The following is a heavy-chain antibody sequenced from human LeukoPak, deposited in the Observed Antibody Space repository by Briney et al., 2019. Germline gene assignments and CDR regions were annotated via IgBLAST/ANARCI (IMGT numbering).Heavy chain of an antibody. CDR3: ARTLSAASPFDY. Sequence: GGSLRLSCAASGFIFSTFEMNWVRQAPGKRPEWLSYINSGGTTVYYADSVKGRFTISRDKAKNSLYLQMNSLRDEDTAVYYCARTLSAASPFDYWGQGTLVTFSS. J-gene: IGHJ4*02. CDR2: INSGGTTV. D-gene: IGHD2-2*01. CDR1: GFIFSTFE. V-gene: IGHV3-48*03.